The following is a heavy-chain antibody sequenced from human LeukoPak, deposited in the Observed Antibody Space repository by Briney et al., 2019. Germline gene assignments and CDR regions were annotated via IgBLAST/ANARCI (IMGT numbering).Heavy chain of an antibody. D-gene: IGHD3-3*01. Sequence: PGGSLRLSCAASGFTFSSYGMHWVRQAPGKGLEWVAFIRYDGSNKYYADSVKGRFTISRDNSKNTLYLQMNSLRAEDTAVYYCALDGITIFGVVIEGDYWGQGTLVTVSS. CDR3: ALDGITIFGVVIEGDY. J-gene: IGHJ4*02. V-gene: IGHV3-30*02. CDR2: IRYDGSNK. CDR1: GFTFSSYG.